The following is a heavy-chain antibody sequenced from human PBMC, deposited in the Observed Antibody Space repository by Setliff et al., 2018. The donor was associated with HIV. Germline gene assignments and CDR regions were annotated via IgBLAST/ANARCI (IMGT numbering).Heavy chain of an antibody. CDR3: ARTMLLPATQPFDY. V-gene: IGHV4-34*01. Sequence: SETLSLTCAVYGGSFSGYYWSRLRQPPGKGLEWMGEINHSGSTNYNPSLKSRVTISVDTSKNQFSLKLSSMTAADTAVYYCARTMLLPATQPFDYWGQGTLVTVSS. D-gene: IGHD3-22*01. CDR2: INHSGST. CDR1: GGSFSGYY. J-gene: IGHJ4*02.